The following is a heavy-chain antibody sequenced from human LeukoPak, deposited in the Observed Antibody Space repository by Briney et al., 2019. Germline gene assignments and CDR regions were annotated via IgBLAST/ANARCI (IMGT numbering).Heavy chain of an antibody. J-gene: IGHJ4*02. Sequence: ASVKVSCKASGYTFTDYYIHWVRQAPGQGLEWMGWINPNSGGTEIAQNFKGRVTMTRDTSISTAFMELNSLRSDDTAVFYCTREDTSSWDYVLHWGQGTLVTVSS. V-gene: IGHV1-2*02. CDR1: GYTFTDYY. CDR3: TREDTSSWDYVLH. D-gene: IGHD4-17*01. CDR2: INPNSGGT.